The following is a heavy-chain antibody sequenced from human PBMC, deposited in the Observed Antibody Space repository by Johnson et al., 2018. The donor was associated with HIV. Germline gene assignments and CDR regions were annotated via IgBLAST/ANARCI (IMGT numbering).Heavy chain of an antibody. CDR1: GFTFDDYG. CDR3: ARGGLEYSSALGLGYAFDV. Sequence: VQLVESGGGVVRPGGSLRLSCAASGFTFDDYGMSWVRQAPGKGLEWVSAIGPAGDTSYPGPVKGRFTLSTDNSKNTLYLQMTGLRAEDTAVYYCARGGLEYSSALGLGYAFDVWGQGTMVTVSS. V-gene: IGHV3-20*04. D-gene: IGHD6-25*01. J-gene: IGHJ3*01. CDR2: IGPAGDT.